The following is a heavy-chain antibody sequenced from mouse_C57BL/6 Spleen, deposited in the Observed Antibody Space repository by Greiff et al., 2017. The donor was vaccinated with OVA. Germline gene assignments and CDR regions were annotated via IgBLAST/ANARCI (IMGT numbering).Heavy chain of an antibody. D-gene: IGHD2-5*01. CDR1: GYTFTSYW. Sequence: QVQLQQPGAELVKPGASVKLSCKASGYTFTSYWMHWVKQRPGQGLEWIGMIHPNSGSTNYNEKFKSKATLTVDKSSSTAYMQLSSLTSEDSAVYYCARSPTIVRDYYAMDYWGQGTSVTVSS. CDR3: ARSPTIVRDYYAMDY. V-gene: IGHV1-64*01. CDR2: IHPNSGST. J-gene: IGHJ4*01.